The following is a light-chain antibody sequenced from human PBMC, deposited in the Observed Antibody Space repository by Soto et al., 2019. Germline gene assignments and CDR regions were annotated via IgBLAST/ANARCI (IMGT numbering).Light chain of an antibody. Sequence: NFMLTQPHSVSESPGKTVTISCTRSSGSIGSNSVQWYQQRPGSAPTTVIYEDDQRPSGVPNRFSGSIDSSSNSASLTISGLQTEDEADYYCQSYDTNTVLLGGGTKLTVL. CDR3: QSYDTNTVL. CDR1: SGSIGSNS. CDR2: EDD. J-gene: IGLJ2*01. V-gene: IGLV6-57*04.